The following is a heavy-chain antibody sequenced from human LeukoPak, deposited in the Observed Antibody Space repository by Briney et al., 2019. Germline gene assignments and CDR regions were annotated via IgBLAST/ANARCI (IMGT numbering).Heavy chain of an antibody. Sequence: GGSLRLPCICSGFTFRTHWMSWVRQAPGKGLEWVANIKEDGSENHYVDSVKGRFTISRDNVRNSLYLQMDSLRAEDTAVYYCARLRAFDVWGQGTSVTVSS. CDR3: ARLRAFDV. V-gene: IGHV3-7*03. CDR1: GFTFRTHW. D-gene: IGHD5-24*01. J-gene: IGHJ3*01. CDR2: IKEDGSEN.